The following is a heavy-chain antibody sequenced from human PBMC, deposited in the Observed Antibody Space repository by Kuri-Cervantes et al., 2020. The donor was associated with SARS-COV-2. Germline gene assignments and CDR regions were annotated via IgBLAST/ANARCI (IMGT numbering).Heavy chain of an antibody. D-gene: IGHD2-2*01. J-gene: IGHJ3*02. CDR1: GGSISSYY. V-gene: IGHV4-59*12. Sequence: ESLKISCTVSGGSISSYYWSRIRQPPGKGLEWIGYIYYSGSTNYNPSLKGRVTISVDTSKNQFSLKLSSVTAADTAVYYCARVVPAAISFFDIWGQGTMVTVSS. CDR3: ARVVPAAISFFDI. CDR2: IYYSGST.